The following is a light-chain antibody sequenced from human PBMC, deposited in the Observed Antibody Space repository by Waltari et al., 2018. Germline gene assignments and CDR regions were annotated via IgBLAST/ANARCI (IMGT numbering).Light chain of an antibody. CDR1: SSHIGTNF. CDR3: ATWDDGLSGHWV. Sequence: QSVLTQPPSASGTPGQRVTISCSGPSSHIGTNFVYWYQQHSGTAPKLLIYNDNQRPSGVPDRFSGSRSGTSASLTISGLRSDDESHFYCATWDDGLSGHWVFGGGTKLTVL. J-gene: IGLJ3*02. CDR2: NDN. V-gene: IGLV1-47*02.